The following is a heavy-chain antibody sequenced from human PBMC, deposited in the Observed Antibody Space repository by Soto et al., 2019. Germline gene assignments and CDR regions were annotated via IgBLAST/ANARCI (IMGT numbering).Heavy chain of an antibody. V-gene: IGHV6-1*01. J-gene: IGHJ3*02. CDR1: GDSVSGNSAA. CDR3: ARDPIPRIAARPHAFDI. D-gene: IGHD6-6*01. Sequence: SQTLSLTCAISGDSVSGNSAALNWIRQSPSRGLEWLGRTYYRSKWYNDYAVSVKSRITINPDTSKNQFSLQLNSVTPEDTAVYYCARDPIPRIAARPHAFDIWGQGTMVTVSS. CDR2: TYYRSKWYN.